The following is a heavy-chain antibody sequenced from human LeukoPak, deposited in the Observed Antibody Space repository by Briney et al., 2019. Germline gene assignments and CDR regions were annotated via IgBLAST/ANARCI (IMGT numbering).Heavy chain of an antibody. CDR2: IYYSGST. Sequence: SETLSLTCTVSGGSISSNSYYWGWIRLPPGKGLEWIGHIYYSGSTYYNPSLKSRVTISVDTSKNQFSLKLSSVTAADTAVYYCASSPPSIMRSDYWGQGILVTVSS. CDR3: ASSPPSIMRSDY. CDR1: GGSISSNSYY. D-gene: IGHD3-16*01. J-gene: IGHJ4*02. V-gene: IGHV4-39*07.